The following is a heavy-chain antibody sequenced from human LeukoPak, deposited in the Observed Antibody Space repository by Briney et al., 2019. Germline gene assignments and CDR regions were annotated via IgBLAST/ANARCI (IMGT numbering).Heavy chain of an antibody. D-gene: IGHD1-26*01. Sequence: GGSLRLSCAASGFTFSSYSMNWVRQAPGKGLEWVSYISSSGSTIYYADSVKGRFTISRDNAKNSLYLQMNSLRAEDTAVYYCASSSWWELPNWGQGTLVTVSS. V-gene: IGHV3-48*04. CDR2: ISSSGSTI. CDR3: ASSSWWELPN. J-gene: IGHJ4*02. CDR1: GFTFSSYS.